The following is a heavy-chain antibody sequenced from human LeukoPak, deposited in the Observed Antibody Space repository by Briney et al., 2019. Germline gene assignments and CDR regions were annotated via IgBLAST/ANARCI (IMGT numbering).Heavy chain of an antibody. V-gene: IGHV3-30*18. J-gene: IGHJ3*02. CDR3: AKDRDDGFDI. Sequence: QPGTSLRLSCAASGFTLSTYGMHWVRRAPGKGLEWVAVMSSHGSNKYYADSVKGRFTISRDNSKNTLYLQMNSLRTEDTAVYYCAKDRDDGFDIWGQGTMVSVSS. CDR1: GFTLSTYG. CDR2: MSSHGSNK.